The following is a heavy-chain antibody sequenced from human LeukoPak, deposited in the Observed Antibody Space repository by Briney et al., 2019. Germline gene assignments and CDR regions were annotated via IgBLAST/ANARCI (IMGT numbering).Heavy chain of an antibody. D-gene: IGHD3-16*01. CDR1: GDSVSGSSVA. J-gene: IGHJ4*02. CDR3: TRFYDTNSFAY. V-gene: IGHV6-1*01. Sequence: SQTLSLTCAISGDSVSGSSVAWNWIRQSPSRGLEWLGRTYYRSKWLVDYAESLKGRITINADTSKNQLSLQLHSVTPEDTAIYYCTRFYDTNSFAYWGQGTLVTVSS. CDR2: TYYRSKWLV.